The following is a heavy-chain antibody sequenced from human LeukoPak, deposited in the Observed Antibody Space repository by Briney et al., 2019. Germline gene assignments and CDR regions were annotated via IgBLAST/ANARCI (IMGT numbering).Heavy chain of an antibody. V-gene: IGHV3-74*01. Sequence: GGSLRLSCAASGFTFSSYWMHWVRQAPGKGLVWVSRINSDGSSTSYADSVKGRFTISRDNAKNTLYLQMNSLRAEDTAVYYCARAHSSSWGPYYYYYYIDVWGKGTTVTVSS. CDR2: INSDGSST. J-gene: IGHJ6*03. D-gene: IGHD6-13*01. CDR1: GFTFSSYW. CDR3: ARAHSSSWGPYYYYYYIDV.